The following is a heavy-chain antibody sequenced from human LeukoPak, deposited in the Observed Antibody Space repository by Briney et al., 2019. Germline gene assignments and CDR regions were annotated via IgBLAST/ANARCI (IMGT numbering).Heavy chain of an antibody. CDR2: IYYSGST. CDR3: ASVYYVSGGYLMSYNFFNR. CDR1: GYSISHYY. V-gene: IGHV4-59*01. D-gene: IGHD3-22*01. J-gene: IGHJ4*02. Sequence: SETLSLTCTVSGYSISHYYLSWIRQPPGKGLEWIGYIYYSGSTNYNPSLKSRATISVDTSKNQFSLKLNSATAADTTVYYCASVYYVSGGYLMSYNFFNRGGQGTLVTVSS.